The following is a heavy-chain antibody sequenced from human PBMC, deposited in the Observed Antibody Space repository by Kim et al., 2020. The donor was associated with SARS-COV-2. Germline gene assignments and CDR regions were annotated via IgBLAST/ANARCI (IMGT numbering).Heavy chain of an antibody. CDR2: IYYSGST. CDR3: ARDHRESDAA. V-gene: IGHV4-30-4*01. D-gene: IGHD3-16*01. CDR1: GGSISSGDYY. Sequence: LRLSCTVSGGSISSGDYYWSWIRQPPGKGLEGIGYIYYSGSTYYNPSLKSRVTIAVDAAKNLFSLKLSSVTAADTAVYYCARDHRESDAAWGQGTLVTVSS. J-gene: IGHJ4*02.